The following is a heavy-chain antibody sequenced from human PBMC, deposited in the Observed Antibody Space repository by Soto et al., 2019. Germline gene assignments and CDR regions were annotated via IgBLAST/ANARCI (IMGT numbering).Heavy chain of an antibody. Sequence: GGSLRLSCAASGFTFSSYWMHWVRQAPGKGLVWVSRINSDGSSTSYADSVKGRSTISRDNSKNTLYLQVNSLRAEDTAVYYCAKEADISGYHPDYWGQGTQVTVSS. CDR1: GFTFSSYW. J-gene: IGHJ4*02. V-gene: IGHV3-74*01. CDR2: INSDGSST. D-gene: IGHD3-22*01. CDR3: AKEADISGYHPDY.